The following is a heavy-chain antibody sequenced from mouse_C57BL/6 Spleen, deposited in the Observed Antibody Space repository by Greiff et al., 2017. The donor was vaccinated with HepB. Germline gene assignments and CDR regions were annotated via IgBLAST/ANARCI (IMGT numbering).Heavy chain of an antibody. CDR2: IHPNSGST. D-gene: IGHD2-2*01. J-gene: IGHJ2*01. Sequence: VKLMESGAELVKPGASVKLSCKASGYTFTSYWMHWVKQRPGQGLEWIGVIHPNSGSTNYNEKFKSKATLTVDKSSSTAYMQLSSLTSEDSAVYYCARSPMVTTGGYFDYWGQGTTLTVSS. CDR3: ARSPMVTTGGYFDY. V-gene: IGHV1-64*01. CDR1: GYTFTSYW.